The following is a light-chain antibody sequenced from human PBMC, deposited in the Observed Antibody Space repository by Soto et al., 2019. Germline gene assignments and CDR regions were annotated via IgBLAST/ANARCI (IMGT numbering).Light chain of an antibody. J-gene: IGLJ1*01. V-gene: IGLV3-21*02. Sequence: ELSQPPSVSVAPGQTATISCGENNIDSRTVHWYQQKPGQAPLLVVYDDSFRPSGIPNRFSGSNSGNTATLTISRVEAGDEADYYCQVWDNVDDHIYVFGTGTKVNVL. CDR2: DDS. CDR1: NIDSRT. CDR3: QVWDNVDDHIYV.